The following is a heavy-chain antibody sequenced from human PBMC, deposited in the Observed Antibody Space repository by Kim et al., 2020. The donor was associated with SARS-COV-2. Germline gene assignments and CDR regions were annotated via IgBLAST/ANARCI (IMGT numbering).Heavy chain of an antibody. V-gene: IGHV3-23*01. J-gene: IGHJ6*02. Sequence: GGSLRLSCVASGFTFSSYAMSWVRQAPGKGLEWVSAISGSGGSTYYADSMKGRFTISRDNSKNTLYLQMNSLRAEDTAVYYCAKGERFLEWFGVLARGMDVWGQGTTVTVSS. CDR3: AKGERFLEWFGVLARGMDV. CDR2: ISGSGGST. D-gene: IGHD3-3*01. CDR1: GFTFSSYA.